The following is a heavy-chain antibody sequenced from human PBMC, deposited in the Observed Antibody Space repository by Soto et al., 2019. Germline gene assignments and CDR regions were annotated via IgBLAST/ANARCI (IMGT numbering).Heavy chain of an antibody. D-gene: IGHD5-12*01. CDR1: GGTFGSYG. Sequence: QVQLVQSGAEVKKPGSSVKVSCKASGGTFGSYGLSWVRQAPGQGLEWMGGIIPIFGSANYAQKFQGRVTLTADISTRTAYMELSSLRSEDTAVYSCARESGYNFGPFDYWGQGALVTVSS. CDR2: IIPIFGSA. V-gene: IGHV1-69*14. CDR3: ARESGYNFGPFDY. J-gene: IGHJ4*02.